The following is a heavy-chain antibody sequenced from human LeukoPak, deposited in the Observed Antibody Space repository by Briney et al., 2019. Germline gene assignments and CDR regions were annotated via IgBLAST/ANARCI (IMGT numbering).Heavy chain of an antibody. CDR3: ARIVPIAAAGDDY. V-gene: IGHV1-2*02. CDR1: GYTFTGYY. CDR2: INPNSGGT. J-gene: IGHJ4*02. D-gene: IGHD6-13*01. Sequence: ASVKVSCKASGYTFTGYYMHWVRQAPGQGLEWMGWINPNSGGTNCAQKFQGRVTMTRDTSISTAYMELSRLRSDDTAVYYCARIVPIAAAGDDYWGQGTLVTVSS.